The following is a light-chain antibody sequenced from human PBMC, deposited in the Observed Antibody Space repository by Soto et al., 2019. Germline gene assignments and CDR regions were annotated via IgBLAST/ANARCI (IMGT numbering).Light chain of an antibody. Sequence: QSALTQPASVSGSPGQSITISCTGASSDIGGYNYVSWYQQYPGKAPKLMIYEVTRRPSGVSNRFSGSKSGNTASLTISGLQAEDEANYYCSSYTTFSAPVVFGGGTKLTVL. CDR2: EVT. CDR1: SSDIGGYNY. V-gene: IGLV2-14*01. CDR3: SSYTTFSAPVV. J-gene: IGLJ2*01.